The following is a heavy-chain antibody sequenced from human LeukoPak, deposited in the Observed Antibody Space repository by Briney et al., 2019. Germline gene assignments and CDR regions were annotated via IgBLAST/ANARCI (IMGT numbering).Heavy chain of an antibody. CDR1: GYSFTNCG. CDR2: ISGFNGNA. J-gene: IGHJ4*02. Sequence: ASVKVSCKASGYSFTNCGISWVRQAPGQGLEWMGWISGFNGNANFAPKLQDRVTLTTDASTSTAYMELRSLRSDDTAVYYCARDERSAAASSAYYLDSWGQGTLVTVSS. V-gene: IGHV1-18*01. CDR3: ARDERSAAASSAYYLDS. D-gene: IGHD6-25*01.